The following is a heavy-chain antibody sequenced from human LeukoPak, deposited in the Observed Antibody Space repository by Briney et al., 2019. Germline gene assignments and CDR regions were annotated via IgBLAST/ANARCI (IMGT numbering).Heavy chain of an antibody. V-gene: IGHV4-34*01. J-gene: IGHJ6*02. CDR2: INHSGST. Sequence: SETLSLTCAVYGGSFSGYYWSRIRQPPGKGLEWIGEINHSGSTNYNPSLKSRVTISVDTSKNQFSLKLSSVTAADTAVYYCARARIVVVPAASNYYYYYGMDVWGQGTTVTVSS. D-gene: IGHD2-2*01. CDR1: GGSFSGYY. CDR3: ARARIVVVPAASNYYYYYGMDV.